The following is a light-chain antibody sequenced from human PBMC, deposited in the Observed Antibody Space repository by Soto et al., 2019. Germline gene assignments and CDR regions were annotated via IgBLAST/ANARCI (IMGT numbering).Light chain of an antibody. J-gene: IGLJ1*01. Sequence: QSALTQPPSASVSLGQSVTISCTGTSSDIGGYNYVSWYQQHPGKAPKLMIYEVSKRPSGVPDRFSGSKSGNTASLTVSGLQAEDEADYYCSSYAGSNNYVFGSGTKVTVL. CDR2: EVS. CDR1: SSDIGGYNY. V-gene: IGLV2-8*01. CDR3: SSYAGSNNYV.